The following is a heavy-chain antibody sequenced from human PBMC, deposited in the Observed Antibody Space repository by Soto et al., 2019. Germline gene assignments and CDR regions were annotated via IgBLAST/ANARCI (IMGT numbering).Heavy chain of an antibody. J-gene: IGHJ4*02. Sequence: GGSLRLSCSASGFTFSSYAMHWVRQAPGKGLEYVSAISSNGGSTYYADSVKGRFTISRDNSKNTLYLQMSSLRAEDTAVYYCVKDRRQMTTVTTLFDYWGQGTLVTVSS. CDR2: ISSNGGST. CDR1: GFTFSSYA. D-gene: IGHD4-17*01. V-gene: IGHV3-64D*06. CDR3: VKDRRQMTTVTTLFDY.